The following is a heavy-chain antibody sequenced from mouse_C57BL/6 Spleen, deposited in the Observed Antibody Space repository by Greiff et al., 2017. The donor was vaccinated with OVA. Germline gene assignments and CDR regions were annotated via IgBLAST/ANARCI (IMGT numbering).Heavy chain of an antibody. CDR3: ARGGNYYGSSPYYSDY. Sequence: VQLQESGAELVRPGTSVKMSCKASGYTFTNYWIGWAKQRPGHGLEWIGDIYPGGGYTNYNEKFKGKATLTADKSSSTAYMQFSSLTSEDSAIYYCARGGNYYGSSPYYSDYWGQGTTLTVSS. V-gene: IGHV1-63*01. D-gene: IGHD1-1*01. J-gene: IGHJ2*01. CDR2: IYPGGGYT. CDR1: GYTFTNYW.